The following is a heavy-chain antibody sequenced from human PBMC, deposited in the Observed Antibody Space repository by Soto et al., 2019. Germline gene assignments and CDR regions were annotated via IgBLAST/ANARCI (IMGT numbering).Heavy chain of an antibody. D-gene: IGHD3-9*01. Sequence: SETLSLTCTVSGGSISSYYWSWIRQPPGKGLEWIGYIYYSGSTTYNPSLKSRVTISVDTSKNQFSLKLSSVTAADTAVYYCARAGRYFDWSPPDYWGQGTLVTVSS. J-gene: IGHJ4*02. V-gene: IGHV4-59*01. CDR2: IYYSGST. CDR3: ARAGRYFDWSPPDY. CDR1: GGSISSYY.